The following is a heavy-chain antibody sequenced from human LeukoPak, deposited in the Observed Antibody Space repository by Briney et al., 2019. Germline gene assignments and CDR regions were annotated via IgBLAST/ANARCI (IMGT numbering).Heavy chain of an antibody. V-gene: IGHV4-59*01. CDR1: GGSISSYY. J-gene: IGHJ4*02. CDR3: ASYVWGSYRDYFDY. CDR2: IYYSGST. Sequence: SETLSLTCTVSGGSISSYYWSWIRQPPGKGLEWIGYIYYSGSTNYNPSLKSRVTISVDTSKNQFSLKLSSVTAADTAVHYCASYVWGSYRDYFDYWGQGTLVTVSS. D-gene: IGHD3-16*02.